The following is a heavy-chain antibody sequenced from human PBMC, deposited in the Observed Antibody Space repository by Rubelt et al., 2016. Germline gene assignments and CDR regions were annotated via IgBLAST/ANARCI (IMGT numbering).Heavy chain of an antibody. CDR2: INHSGST. CDR3: ASGSSEWLMDAFDI. D-gene: IGHD6-19*01. CDR1: GGSFSGYY. Sequence: QLQLQQWGAGLLKPSETLSLTCAVYGGSFSGYYWSWIRQPPGKGLEWIGEINHSGSTNYNPSLKSRVTISVDTSKNQFSLKLSSVTAADTAVYYCASGSSEWLMDAFDIWGQGTMVTVSS. V-gene: IGHV4-34*01. J-gene: IGHJ3*02.